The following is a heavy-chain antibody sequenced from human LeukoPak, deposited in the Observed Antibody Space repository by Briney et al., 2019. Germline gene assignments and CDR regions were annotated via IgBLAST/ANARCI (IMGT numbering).Heavy chain of an antibody. V-gene: IGHV3-23*01. CDR1: GFTFSSYA. J-gene: IGHJ6*03. D-gene: IGHD3-22*01. CDR2: ISGSRGST. Sequence: GGSLRLSCAASGFTFSSYAMSWVRQAPGKGLEWVSAISGSRGSTHYADSVKGRFTISRDNSKNTLYLQMNSLRAEDTAVYYCAKTYDSSGYYRGRMDVWGKGTTVTISS. CDR3: AKTYDSSGYYRGRMDV.